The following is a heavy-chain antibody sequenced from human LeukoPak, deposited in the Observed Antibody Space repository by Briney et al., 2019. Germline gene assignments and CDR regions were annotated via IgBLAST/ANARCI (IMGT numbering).Heavy chain of an antibody. CDR1: GFTFSSYA. J-gene: IGHJ6*03. CDR2: ISGSGGST. D-gene: IGHD2-8*01. V-gene: IGHV3-23*01. CDR3: AKDRCSNGVGCYYYYMDV. Sequence: GGSLRLSCAASGFTFSSYAMSWVRQAPGKGLEWVSAISGSGGSTYYADSVKGRFTISRDSSKNILYLQMNSLRAEDTAVYYCAKDRCSNGVGCYYYYMDVWGKGTTVTISS.